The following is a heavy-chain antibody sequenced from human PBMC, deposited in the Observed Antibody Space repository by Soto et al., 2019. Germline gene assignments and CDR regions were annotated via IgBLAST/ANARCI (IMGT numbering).Heavy chain of an antibody. Sequence: ASVKVSCKVSGYTLTELSMHWVRQAPGKGLEWMGGFDPEDGETIYAQKFQGRVTMTEDTSTDTAYMELSSLRSEDTAVYYCATGYGDRRVLDYWGQGTLVTVFS. D-gene: IGHD4-17*01. J-gene: IGHJ4*02. CDR1: GYTLTELS. CDR2: FDPEDGET. CDR3: ATGYGDRRVLDY. V-gene: IGHV1-24*01.